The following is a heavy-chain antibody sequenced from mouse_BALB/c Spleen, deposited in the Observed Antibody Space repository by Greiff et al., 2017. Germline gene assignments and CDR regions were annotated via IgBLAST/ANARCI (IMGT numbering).Heavy chain of an antibody. CDR3: AYDGYYYAMDY. V-gene: IGHV3-2*02. Sequence: EVKVEESGPGLVKPSQSLSLTCTVTGYSITSDYAWNWIRQFPGNKLEWMGYISYSGSTSYNPSLKSRISITRDTSKNQFFLQLNSVTTEDTATYYCAYDGYYYAMDYWGQGTSVTVSS. D-gene: IGHD2-3*01. J-gene: IGHJ4*01. CDR1: GYSITSDYA. CDR2: ISYSGST.